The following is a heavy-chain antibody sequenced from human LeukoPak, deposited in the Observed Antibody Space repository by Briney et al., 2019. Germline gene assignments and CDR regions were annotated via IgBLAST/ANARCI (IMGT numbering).Heavy chain of an antibody. V-gene: IGHV3-7*01. J-gene: IGHJ4*02. CDR3: ARDDGFSSYSY. CDR1: GFTFSSYW. CDR2: MNLDGREK. Sequence: GGSLRLSCAASGFTFSSYWMTWVRQAPGKGLEWVANMNLDGREKYYVDSVKGRFTISRDNAKNSLYLQMSSLTAEDTAVYYCARDDGFSSYSYWGQGALVTVSS. D-gene: IGHD3/OR15-3a*01.